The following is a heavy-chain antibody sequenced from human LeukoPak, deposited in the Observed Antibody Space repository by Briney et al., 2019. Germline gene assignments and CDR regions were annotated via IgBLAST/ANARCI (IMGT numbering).Heavy chain of an antibody. CDR2: IYTSGST. V-gene: IGHV4-4*07. D-gene: IGHD6-19*01. J-gene: IGHJ4*02. CDR1: GGSIRSYY. CDR3: ARPNSGGWYSTTPLSI. Sequence: SETLSLTCTVSGGSIRSYYGSWIRQPAGKGLECIGRIYTSGSTNYNPSLKSRVTISVDTSKNQFSLKLSSVTAADTAVYYCARPNSGGWYSTTPLSIWGQGTLVTVSS.